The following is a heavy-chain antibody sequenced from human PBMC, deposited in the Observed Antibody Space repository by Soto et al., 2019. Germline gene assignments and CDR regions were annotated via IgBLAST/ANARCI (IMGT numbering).Heavy chain of an antibody. CDR2: IFSRGTP. D-gene: IGHD4-17*01. CDR3: AKRFGDYVGWFEP. V-gene: IGHV4-59*01. CDR1: GVSITDYH. Sequence: QVQLQESGPGLVKPSETLSLTCTVSGVSITDYHWSWIRQSPGRGLEWIGYIFSRGTPNYNPSLKSRVTISVDTARNQFSLKLNSLTAADTAMYFCAKRFGDYVGWFEPWGQGALVIVSS. J-gene: IGHJ5*02.